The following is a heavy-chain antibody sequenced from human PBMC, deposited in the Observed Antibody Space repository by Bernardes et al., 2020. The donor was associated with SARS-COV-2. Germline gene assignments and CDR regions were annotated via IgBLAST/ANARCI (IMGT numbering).Heavy chain of an antibody. V-gene: IGHV3-23*01. Sequence: GGHLRLSCAVSGFTFNNESVSWVRRCPGKGLEWVYTITPAVRGTYYADSVRGRFIISRDSSKNLLILEMNSLRAEDTAVYFCAKYNSAWYHFDYWGQGTLVTVSS. CDR1: GFTFNNES. J-gene: IGHJ4*02. CDR3: AKYNSAWYHFDY. CDR2: ITPAVRGT. D-gene: IGHD1-1*01.